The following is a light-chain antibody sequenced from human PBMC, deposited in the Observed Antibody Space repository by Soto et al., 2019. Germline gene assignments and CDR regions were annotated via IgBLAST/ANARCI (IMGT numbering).Light chain of an antibody. CDR2: LHRDGSH. Sequence: QLVLTQSPSASASLGASVKLTCTLSSGHSSYAIAWHQQQPEKGPRYLMKLHRDGSHSKGDGIPDRFSGSSSGAERSLTISSLQSEDGADYYCQTWGTGGVFGGGTKLTVL. J-gene: IGLJ3*02. V-gene: IGLV4-69*01. CDR1: SGHSSYA. CDR3: QTWGTGGV.